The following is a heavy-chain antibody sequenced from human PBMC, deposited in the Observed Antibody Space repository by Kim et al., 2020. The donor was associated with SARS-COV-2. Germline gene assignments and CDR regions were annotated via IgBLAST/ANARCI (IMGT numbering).Heavy chain of an antibody. CDR3: ARGMHYDSWSGYSDYYYGMDV. CDR2: IWFDGSDQ. J-gene: IGHJ6*02. D-gene: IGHD3-3*01. Sequence: GGSLRLSCSASGFTFNTYGMHWVRQAPGKGLEWVAVIWFDGSDQYYADSVKGRFTISRDNSKDTLYLQMRSLRADDTAVYYCARGMHYDSWSGYSDYYYGMDVGGQGTTVTVSS. CDR1: GFTFNTYG. V-gene: IGHV3-33*01.